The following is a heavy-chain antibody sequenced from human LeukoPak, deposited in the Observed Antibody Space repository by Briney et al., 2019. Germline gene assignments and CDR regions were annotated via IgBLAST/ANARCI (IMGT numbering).Heavy chain of an antibody. CDR3: ARGDSSSWIRSYYFDY. CDR1: GFTFSDYY. V-gene: IGHV3-11*01. Sequence: GGSLRLSCAASGFTFSDYYMSWIRQAPGKGLEWVSYISSSGSTIYYADSVKGRFTISRDNAKNSLYLQMNSLTPDDTAVYHCARGDSSSWIRSYYFDYWGQGTLVTVSS. D-gene: IGHD6-13*01. J-gene: IGHJ4*02. CDR2: ISSSGSTI.